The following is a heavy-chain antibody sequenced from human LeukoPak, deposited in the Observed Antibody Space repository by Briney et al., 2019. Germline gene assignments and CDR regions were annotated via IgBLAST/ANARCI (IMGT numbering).Heavy chain of an antibody. J-gene: IGHJ5*02. CDR2: IIPIFGTA. CDR1: GGTFSSYA. Sequence: ASVKVSCKASGGTFSSYAISWVRHAPGQGLEWMEGIIPIFGTANYAQKFQGRVTITTDESTSTAYMELSSLRSEDTAVYYCARARGLPYYASWSGYYNWFDPGGQGTLVTVSS. CDR3: ARARGLPYYASWSGYYNWFDP. D-gene: IGHD3-3*01. V-gene: IGHV1-69*05.